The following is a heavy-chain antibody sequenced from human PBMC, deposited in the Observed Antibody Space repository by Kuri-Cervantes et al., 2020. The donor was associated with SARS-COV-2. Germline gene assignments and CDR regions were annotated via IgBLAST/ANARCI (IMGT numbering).Heavy chain of an antibody. CDR1: GFTFSSYG. CDR2: ISYDGSNK. V-gene: IGHV3-30*03. D-gene: IGHD3-22*01. J-gene: IGHJ6*02. Sequence: GESLKISCAASGFTFSSYGMHWVRQAPGKGLEWVAVISYDGSNKYYADSVKGRFTISRDNSKNTLYLQVNSLRAEDTAVYYCARESKYPMMYYYYGMDVWGQGTTVAVSS. CDR3: ARESKYPMMYYYYGMDV.